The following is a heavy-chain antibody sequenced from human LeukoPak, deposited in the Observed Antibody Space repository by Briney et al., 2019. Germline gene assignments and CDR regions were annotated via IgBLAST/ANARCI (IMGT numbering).Heavy chain of an antibody. D-gene: IGHD3-10*01. J-gene: IGHJ4*02. Sequence: SVKVSCKASGGTFSSYDISWVRQAPGQGLEWMGGIIPIFGTANYAQKFQGRVTITRNTSISTAYMELSSLRSDDTAVYYCARQVSNGEAFDYWGQGTLVTVSS. V-gene: IGHV1-69*05. CDR3: ARQVSNGEAFDY. CDR2: IIPIFGTA. CDR1: GGTFSSYD.